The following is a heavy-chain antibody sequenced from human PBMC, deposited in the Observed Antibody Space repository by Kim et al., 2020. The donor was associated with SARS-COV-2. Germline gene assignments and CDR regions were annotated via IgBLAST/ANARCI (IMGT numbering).Heavy chain of an antibody. CDR1: GFTFSSYG. V-gene: IGHV3-30*18. Sequence: GGSLRLSCAASGFTFSSYGMHWVRQAPGKGLEWVAVISYDGSNKYYADSVKGRFTISRDNSKNTLYLQMNSLRAEDTAVYYCAKGAWRWLQLTIFDPWGRNPGHRLL. CDR3: AKGAWRWLQLTIFDP. D-gene: IGHD1-1*01. J-gene: IGHJ5*02. CDR2: ISYDGSNK.